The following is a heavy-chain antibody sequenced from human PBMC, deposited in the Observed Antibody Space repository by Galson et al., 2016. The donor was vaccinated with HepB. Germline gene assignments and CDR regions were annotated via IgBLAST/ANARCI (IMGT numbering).Heavy chain of an antibody. Sequence: SLRLSCAASGFTSRRYGTHWVRQAPGKGLARVAVIWYDGGNNFYADSVKGRFTISRDNSKNTLYLQMNSLRADDTAVYYCAREYRGDFRIDYWGRGTLVTVSS. J-gene: IGHJ4*02. CDR3: AREYRGDFRIDY. V-gene: IGHV3-33*01. D-gene: IGHD5-18*01. CDR2: IWYDGGNN. CDR1: GFTSRRYG.